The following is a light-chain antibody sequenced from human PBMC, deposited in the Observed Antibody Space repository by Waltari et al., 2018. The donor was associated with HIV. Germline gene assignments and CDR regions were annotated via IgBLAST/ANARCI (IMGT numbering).Light chain of an antibody. CDR1: ALDVGRFKF. V-gene: IGLV2-14*01. CDR2: EVS. Sequence: QSALSQPASVSGSPGQSITIPCSGTALDVGRFKFVSWYQRHAELSTRIFIYEVSHRTSGFYSRFAGSKSGNTACLTFSGLQADDEAIYFCSSYSSSSLPIIFGGGTKVTVL. CDR3: SSYSSSSLPII. J-gene: IGLJ2*01.